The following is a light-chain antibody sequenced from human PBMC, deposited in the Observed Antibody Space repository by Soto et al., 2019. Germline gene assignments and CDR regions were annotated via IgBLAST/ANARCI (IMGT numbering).Light chain of an antibody. J-gene: IGLJ1*01. V-gene: IGLV2-14*01. CDR2: DVS. Sequence: QSALTQPASVSGSPGQSITISCTGTSSDVGGYNYVSWYQQYPGKAPKLMIYDVSNRPSGVSNRFSGSKSGNTASLTISGLHAEDEADYYCSSYTISNTLVFGSGTQLTVL. CDR3: SSYTISNTLV. CDR1: SSDVGGYNY.